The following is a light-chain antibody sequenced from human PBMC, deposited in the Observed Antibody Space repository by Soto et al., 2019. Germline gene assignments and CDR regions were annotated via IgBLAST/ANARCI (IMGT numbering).Light chain of an antibody. CDR3: SSYTTSSTRV. CDR1: SSDIGIYKY. Sequence: QSALNQPASVSGSPGQSSAISCTGSSSDIGIYKYVSWYQQHPGKVPKLIIYEVTNRPSGVSNRFSGSKSGNTASLTISGLQAEDEADYYCSSYTTSSTRVFGPGTKVTVL. J-gene: IGLJ1*01. V-gene: IGLV2-14*01. CDR2: EVT.